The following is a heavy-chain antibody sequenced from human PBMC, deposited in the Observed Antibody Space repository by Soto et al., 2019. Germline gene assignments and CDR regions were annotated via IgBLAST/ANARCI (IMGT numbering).Heavy chain of an antibody. Sequence: PLGGSLRLSCAASGFTFSSYGMHWVRQAPGKGLEWVAVISYDGSNKYYADSVKGRFTISRDNSKNTLYLQMNSLRAEDTAVYYCAKVGSPRYKGVVPAAIRRYYYYGMDVWGQGTTVTVSS. V-gene: IGHV3-30*18. D-gene: IGHD2-2*02. CDR1: GFTFSSYG. CDR3: AKVGSPRYKGVVPAAIRRYYYYGMDV. CDR2: ISYDGSNK. J-gene: IGHJ6*02.